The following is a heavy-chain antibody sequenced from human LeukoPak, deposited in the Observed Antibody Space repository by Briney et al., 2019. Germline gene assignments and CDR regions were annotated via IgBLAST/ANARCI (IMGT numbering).Heavy chain of an antibody. D-gene: IGHD5-12*01. J-gene: IGHJ3*02. CDR2: IIIGGTDT. Sequence: GGSLRLSCAASGFTFSTYPISWVRQAPGKGLEWVSPIIIGGTDTYYADSVKGRFTTSRDNSKNTLYLKMNSLRAEDTAVYYCVKDSVRGYSGYGNDGFEIWGQGTMVTVSS. V-gene: IGHV3-23*01. CDR3: VKDSVRGYSGYGNDGFEI. CDR1: GFTFSTYP.